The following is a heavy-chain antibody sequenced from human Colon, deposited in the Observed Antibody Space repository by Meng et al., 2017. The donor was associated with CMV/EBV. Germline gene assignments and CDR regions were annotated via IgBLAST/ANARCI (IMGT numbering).Heavy chain of an antibody. Sequence: GESLKISCVASGFTFSSYAMSWVRQAPGKGLEWVAVIDSGGYTTNYADSVTVRFTISIEDSRNTLYPEMSSLRVEDTAKYYCAKDLYEPVVALDAFDIWGQGTMVTVSS. D-gene: IGHD2-2*01. J-gene: IGHJ3*02. CDR1: GFTFSSYA. V-gene: IGHV3-23*03. CDR3: AKDLYEPVVALDAFDI. CDR2: IDSGGYTT.